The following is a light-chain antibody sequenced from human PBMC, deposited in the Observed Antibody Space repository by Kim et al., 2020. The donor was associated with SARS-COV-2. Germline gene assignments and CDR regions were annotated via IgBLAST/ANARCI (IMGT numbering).Light chain of an antibody. Sequence: ASVGDRVTITCRTSQSISSYLNWYQQKPGKAPKLLIYAASSLQSGVPSRFSGSGSGTDFTLTISSLQPEDFATYYCQQSYSTPRTFGQGTRLEIK. CDR3: QQSYSTPRT. V-gene: IGKV1-39*01. CDR2: AAS. J-gene: IGKJ5*01. CDR1: QSISSY.